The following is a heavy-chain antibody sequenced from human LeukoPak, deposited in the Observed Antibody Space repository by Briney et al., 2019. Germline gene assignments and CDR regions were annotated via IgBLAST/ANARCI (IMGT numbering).Heavy chain of an antibody. CDR1: GGSFSGYY. D-gene: IGHD3-22*01. V-gene: IGHV4-34*01. CDR2: INHSGGT. Sequence: PSETLSLTCAVYGGSFSGYYWSWIRQPPGKGLEWIGEINHSGGTNYNPSLKSRVTISVDTSKNQFSLKLSSVTAADTAVYYCARGPKITMIVVGITTDWSFDLWGRGTLVTVSS. CDR3: ARGPKITMIVVGITTDWSFDL. J-gene: IGHJ2*01.